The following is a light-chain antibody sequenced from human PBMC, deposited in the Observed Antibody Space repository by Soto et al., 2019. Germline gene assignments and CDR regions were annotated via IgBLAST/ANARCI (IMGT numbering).Light chain of an antibody. J-gene: IGKJ5*01. CDR3: QQCSDWPLFT. CDR1: QSVSRY. Sequence: EIVMTQSPATLSVSPGETATLSCRASQSVSRYLAWYQHRPGQAPRLLIYDASSSTTGSPARLSGSGSGTEFTLTISGLQSEDVSVYSCQQCSDWPLFTFGQGTRLEIK. CDR2: DAS. V-gene: IGKV3-15*01.